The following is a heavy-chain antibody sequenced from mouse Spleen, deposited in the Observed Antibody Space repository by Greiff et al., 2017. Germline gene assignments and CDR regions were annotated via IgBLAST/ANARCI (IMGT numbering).Heavy chain of an antibody. Sequence: EVKLVESGAELVKPGASVKLSCTASGFNIKDTYMHWVKQRPEQGLEWIGRIDPANGNTKYDPKFQGKATITADTSSNTAYLQLSSLTSEDTAVYYCARHRYTWFAYWGQGTLVTVSA. CDR3: ARHRYTWFAY. J-gene: IGHJ3*01. D-gene: IGHD2-14*01. CDR2: IDPANGNT. CDR1: GFNIKDTY. V-gene: IGHV14-3*02.